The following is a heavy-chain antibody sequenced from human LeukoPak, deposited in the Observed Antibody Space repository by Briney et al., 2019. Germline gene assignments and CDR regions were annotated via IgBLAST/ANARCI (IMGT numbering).Heavy chain of an antibody. CDR1: GGSISSHY. D-gene: IGHD3-3*01. V-gene: IGHV4-59*06. J-gene: IGHJ4*02. CDR3: ARGVGFWSGYYSDY. CDR2: IYYSGST. Sequence: SETLSLTCTVSGGSISSHYWSWIRQLPGKGLEWIGYIYYSGSTYYNPSLKSRLTISVDSSKNQFSLKLSSVTAADTAVYYCARGVGFWSGYYSDYWGQGTLVTVSS.